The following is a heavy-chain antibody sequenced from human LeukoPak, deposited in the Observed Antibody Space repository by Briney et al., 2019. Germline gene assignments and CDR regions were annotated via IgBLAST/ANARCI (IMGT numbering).Heavy chain of an antibody. CDR1: GFSFSRYW. CDR3: ARERFHGSGAPKYDC. D-gene: IGHD3-10*01. Sequence: GGSLRLSCAASGFSFSRYWMHWVRQAPGKGPVWVSYIDTEGSTTRYADSVKGRFTISRDIGKNTLYLQMNSLRADDTAVYYCARERFHGSGAPKYDCWGQGTLVTVSS. V-gene: IGHV3-74*01. CDR2: IDTEGSTT. J-gene: IGHJ4*02.